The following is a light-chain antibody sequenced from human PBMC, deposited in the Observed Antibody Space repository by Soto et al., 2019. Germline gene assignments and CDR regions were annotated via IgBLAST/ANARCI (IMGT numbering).Light chain of an antibody. V-gene: IGKV3-15*01. J-gene: IGKJ4*01. CDR1: QSVSSN. CDR2: GAS. Sequence: EIVMTQSPATLSVSPGERATLSCRASQSVSSNLAWYQQKPGQAPRLLIYGASTRATGISARFSGSGSGPEFTLTISSLQSEDFAVYYCQQYNNWPLTFGGGTKVEIK. CDR3: QQYNNWPLT.